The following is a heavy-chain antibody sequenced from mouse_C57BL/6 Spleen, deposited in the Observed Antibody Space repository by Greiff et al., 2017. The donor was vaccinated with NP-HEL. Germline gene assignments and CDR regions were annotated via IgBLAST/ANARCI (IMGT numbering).Heavy chain of an antibody. V-gene: IGHV1-81*01. CDR3: ARDEGDGYYYYAMDY. CDR1: GYTFTSYG. CDR2: IYPRSGNT. J-gene: IGHJ4*01. D-gene: IGHD2-3*01. Sequence: VQLQQSGAELARPGASVKLSCKASGYTFTSYGISWVKQRTGQGLEWIGEIYPRSGNTYYNEKFKGKATLTADKSSSTAYMELRSLTSEDSAVYFGARDEGDGYYYYAMDYWGQGTSVTVSS.